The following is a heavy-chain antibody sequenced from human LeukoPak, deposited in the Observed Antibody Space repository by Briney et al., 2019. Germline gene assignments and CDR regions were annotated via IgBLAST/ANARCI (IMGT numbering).Heavy chain of an antibody. CDR3: ATEWGTRNHHGMDV. V-gene: IGHV3-33*01. CDR2: SWHDGSNK. J-gene: IGHJ6*02. Sequence: PGGSLRLSCATSGFTFSSYCMHWVRQAPGKGLEWVAVSWHDGSNKYYADSVKGRFTISRDNSKNTLDLPMNSLRVEDTAVYYCATEWGTRNHHGMDVWGQGTTVTVSS. D-gene: IGHD1-14*01. CDR1: GFTFSSYC.